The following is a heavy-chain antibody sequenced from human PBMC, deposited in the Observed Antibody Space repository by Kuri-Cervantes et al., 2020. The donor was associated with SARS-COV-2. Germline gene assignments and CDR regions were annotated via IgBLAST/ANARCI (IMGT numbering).Heavy chain of an antibody. D-gene: IGHD1-26*01. CDR2: ISYDGSNK. CDR1: GFTFSSYA. Sequence: LSLTCAASGFTFSSYAMHWVRQAPGKGLEWVAVISYDGSNKYYADSVKGRFTISRDNSKNTLYLQMNSLRAEDTAVYYCTRASLQEYSGSYFHYFDYWGQGTLVTVSS. J-gene: IGHJ4*02. CDR3: TRASLQEYSGSYFHYFDY. V-gene: IGHV3-30-3*01.